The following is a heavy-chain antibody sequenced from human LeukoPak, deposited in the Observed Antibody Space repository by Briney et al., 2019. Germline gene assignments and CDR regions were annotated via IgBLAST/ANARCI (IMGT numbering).Heavy chain of an antibody. D-gene: IGHD6-19*01. V-gene: IGHV1-2*02. CDR2: INPNSGDT. CDR3: ARSTYTSGRVDS. J-gene: IGHJ4*02. Sequence: GASVKVSCKASGYTFTGYYIYWVRQAPGQGLERMGWINPNSGDTHYAQKFQGRVTMTRDTSISTAYMELSSLRSDDTAVFYCARSTYTSGRVDSWGQGTLVTVSS. CDR1: GYTFTGYY.